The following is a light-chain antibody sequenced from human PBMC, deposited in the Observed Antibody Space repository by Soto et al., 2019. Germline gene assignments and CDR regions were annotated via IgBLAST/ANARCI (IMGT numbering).Light chain of an antibody. CDR1: QNIRSY. Sequence: DIQMTQSPSSLSASVGDRVTITCRASQNIRSYLNWYQQKPGKAPQLLIYATSSLQTGVPSRCSARGSGTDFSLVISDLQPEDSATYYCQQCYSSRWTSGRGTKVEI. CDR3: QQCYSSRWT. CDR2: ATS. J-gene: IGKJ1*01. V-gene: IGKV1-39*01.